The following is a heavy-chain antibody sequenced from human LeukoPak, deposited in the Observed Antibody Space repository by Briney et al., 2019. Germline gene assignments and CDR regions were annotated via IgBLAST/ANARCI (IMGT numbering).Heavy chain of an antibody. D-gene: IGHD2-2*01. J-gene: IGHJ4*02. Sequence: GASVKVSCKASGYIFTGYYMLWVRQAPGQGLEWMGWINPNSGGTNYAQKFQGRVTMTRDTSISTAYMELSRLRSDDTAVYYCARAGYCSSTSCYDFDYWGQGTLVTVSS. CDR3: ARAGYCSSTSCYDFDY. CDR2: INPNSGGT. V-gene: IGHV1-2*02. CDR1: GYIFTGYY.